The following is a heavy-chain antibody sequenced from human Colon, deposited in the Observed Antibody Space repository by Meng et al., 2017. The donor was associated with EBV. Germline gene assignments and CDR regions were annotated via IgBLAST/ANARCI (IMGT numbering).Heavy chain of an antibody. D-gene: IGHD2-21*02. J-gene: IGHJ5*02. CDR3: ARGPYCGGDCYWFDP. CDR1: GDSISSGDYS. Sequence: HLPLQESASALGQPSPSLSPTCAVSGDSISSGDYSWSWIRQPPGQGLEWIGYIYHGGTTYNTPLKSRVTISVDNSKNQFSLRLTSVTAADTAVYYCARGPYCGGDCYWFDPWGQGTLVTVSS. CDR2: IYHGGTT. V-gene: IGHV4-30-2*01.